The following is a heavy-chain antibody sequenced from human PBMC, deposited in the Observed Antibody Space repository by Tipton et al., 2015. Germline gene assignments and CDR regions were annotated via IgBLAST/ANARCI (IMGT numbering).Heavy chain of an antibody. D-gene: IGHD3-3*01. Sequence: TLSLTCTVSGDSVISRTYYWSWIRQPPGKGLEWIGYIYYSGSTKYNPSLKSRVTISEDTSKTQFSLELRSVTAADTAVYYCARGGYYDFLSGHYCGMDVWGQGTTVIV. V-gene: IGHV4-61*01. CDR3: ARGGYYDFLSGHYCGMDV. J-gene: IGHJ6*02. CDR1: GDSVISRTYY. CDR2: IYYSGST.